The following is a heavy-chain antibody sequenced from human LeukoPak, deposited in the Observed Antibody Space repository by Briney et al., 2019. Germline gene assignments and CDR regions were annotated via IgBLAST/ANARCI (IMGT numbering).Heavy chain of an antibody. CDR1: GFTFSDYF. CDR3: AKPLTTEFFFDY. J-gene: IGHJ4*02. CDR2: ISPSGTSYT. D-gene: IGHD1-14*01. V-gene: IGHV3-11*03. Sequence: GGSLRLSCAASGFTFSDYFMTWIRQAPGKGLEWVSHISPSGTSYTIYADSVKGRFTISRDNSKNTLYLQMNSLRAEDTAVYYCAKPLTTEFFFDYWGQGTLVTVSS.